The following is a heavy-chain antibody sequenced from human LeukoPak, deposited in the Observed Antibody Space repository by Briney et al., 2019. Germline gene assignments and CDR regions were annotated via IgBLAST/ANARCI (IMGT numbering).Heavy chain of an antibody. D-gene: IGHD3-3*01. CDR3: ARVKHYDFWSGYHFDY. V-gene: IGHV3-23*01. CDR2: ISGSGGST. Sequence: GGSLRLSCAASGFTFSSYAMSWVRQAPGKGLEWVSAISGSGGSTYYADSVKGRFTISRDNAKNSLYLQMNSLRAEDTAVYYCARVKHYDFWSGYHFDYWGQGTLVTVSS. J-gene: IGHJ4*02. CDR1: GFTFSSYA.